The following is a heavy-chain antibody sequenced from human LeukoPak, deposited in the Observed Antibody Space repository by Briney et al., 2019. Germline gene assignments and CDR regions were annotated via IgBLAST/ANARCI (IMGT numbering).Heavy chain of an antibody. CDR3: AKVRYDFWSGYYPFDY. Sequence: GGSLRLSCAASGFTFSSYGMHWVRQAPGKGLEWVSAISGSGGSTYYADSVKGRFTISRDNSKNTLYLQMNSLRAEDTAVYYCAKVRYDFWSGYYPFDYWGQGTLVTVSS. CDR2: ISGSGGST. J-gene: IGHJ4*02. V-gene: IGHV3-23*01. CDR1: GFTFSSYG. D-gene: IGHD3-3*01.